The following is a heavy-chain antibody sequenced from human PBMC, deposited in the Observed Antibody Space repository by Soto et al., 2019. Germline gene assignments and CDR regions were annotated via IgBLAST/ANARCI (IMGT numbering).Heavy chain of an antibody. CDR3: AREAWPYYGSGSFPNWFDP. CDR1: GFTFSSYS. CDR2: ISSSSSYI. Sequence: GESLKISCAASGFTFSSYSMNWVRQAPGKGLEWVSSISSSSSYIYYADSVKGRFTISRDNAKNSLYLQMNSLRAEDTAVYYCAREAWPYYGSGSFPNWFDPWGQGTLVTVSS. D-gene: IGHD3-10*01. J-gene: IGHJ5*02. V-gene: IGHV3-21*01.